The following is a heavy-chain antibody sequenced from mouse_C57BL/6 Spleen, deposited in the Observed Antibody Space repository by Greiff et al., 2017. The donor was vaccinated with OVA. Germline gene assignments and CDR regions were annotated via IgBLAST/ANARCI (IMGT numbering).Heavy chain of an antibody. CDR1: GYTFTSYW. CDR3: ARRDGYNWYFDV. D-gene: IGHD2-3*01. CDR2: IDPSDSYT. J-gene: IGHJ1*03. Sequence: VKLQQPGAELVKPGASVKLSCKASGYTFTSYWMQWVKQRPGQGLEWIGEIDPSDSYTNYNQKFKGKATLTVDTSSSTAYMQLSSLTSEDSAVYYCARRDGYNWYFDVWGTGTTVTVSS. V-gene: IGHV1-50*01.